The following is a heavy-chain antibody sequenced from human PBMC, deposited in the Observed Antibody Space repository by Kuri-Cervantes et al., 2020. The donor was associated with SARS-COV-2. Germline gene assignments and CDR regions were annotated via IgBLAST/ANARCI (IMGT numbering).Heavy chain of an antibody. J-gene: IGHJ2*01. V-gene: IGHV1-18*01. CDR3: ARDPGITIFGVPSSFDL. D-gene: IGHD3-3*01. CDR1: GYTFTSYG. Sequence: ASVKVSCKASGYTFTSYGISWVRQAPGQGLEWMGWISAYNGNTNYAQKLQGRVTMTTDTSTSTAYMELRSLRSDDTAVYYWARDPGITIFGVPSSFDLWGRGTLVTVSS. CDR2: ISAYNGNT.